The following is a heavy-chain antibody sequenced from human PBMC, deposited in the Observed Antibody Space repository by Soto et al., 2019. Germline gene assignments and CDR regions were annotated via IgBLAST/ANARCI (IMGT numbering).Heavy chain of an antibody. CDR1: GYTFTSYY. CDR3: ARVKIIQLWDYGMDV. CDR2: INPSGGST. V-gene: IGHV1-46*01. D-gene: IGHD5-18*01. J-gene: IGHJ6*02. Sequence: ASVKVSCKASGYTFTSYYMHWVRQAPGQGLEWMGIINPSGGSTSYAQKFQGRVTMTRDTSTSTVYMELSSLRSEDTAVYYCARVKIIQLWDYGMDVWGQGNPGHRLL.